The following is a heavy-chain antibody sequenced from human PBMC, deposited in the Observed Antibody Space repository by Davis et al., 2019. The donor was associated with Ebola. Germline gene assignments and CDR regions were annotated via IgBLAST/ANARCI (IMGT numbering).Heavy chain of an antibody. D-gene: IGHD6-19*01. CDR3: ARSEWLRDPRIAVAGTEFVY. CDR2: ISAYNGNT. CDR1: GYTFTSYG. V-gene: IGHV1-18*01. J-gene: IGHJ4*02. Sequence: ASVKVSCKASGYTFTSYGISWVRQAPGQGLEWMGWISAYNGNTNYAQKLQGRVTMTTDTSTSTAYMELRSLRSDDTAVYYCARSEWLRDPRIAVAGTEFVYWGQGTLVTVSS.